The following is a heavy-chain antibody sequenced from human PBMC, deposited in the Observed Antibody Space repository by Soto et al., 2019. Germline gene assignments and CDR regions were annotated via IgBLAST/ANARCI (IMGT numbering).Heavy chain of an antibody. D-gene: IGHD3-9*01. CDR2: INPSGGST. J-gene: IGHJ6*02. CDR1: GYTFTSYY. CDR3: ARDVGFWRYFDWLAHYYYGMDV. Sequence: GASVKVSCKASGYTFTSYYMHWVRQAPGQGLEWMGIINPSGGSTSYAQKFQGRVTMTRDTSTSTVYMELSSLRSEDTAVYYCARDVGFWRYFDWLAHYYYGMDVWGQGTTVTVSS. V-gene: IGHV1-46*03.